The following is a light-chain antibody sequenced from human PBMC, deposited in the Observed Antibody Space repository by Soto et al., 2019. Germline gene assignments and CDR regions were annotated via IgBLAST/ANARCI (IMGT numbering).Light chain of an antibody. CDR3: PQYNSLYT. CDR1: QSISSW. J-gene: IGKJ2*01. Sequence: DIQMTQSPSTLSASVGDRVTITCRASQSISSWLAWYQQKPGKAPMLLLYKASSLESGVPPRFSGSGSGTEITLTTSSLQPDDFATYYYPQYNSLYTFGQGTKLEIK. CDR2: KAS. V-gene: IGKV1-5*03.